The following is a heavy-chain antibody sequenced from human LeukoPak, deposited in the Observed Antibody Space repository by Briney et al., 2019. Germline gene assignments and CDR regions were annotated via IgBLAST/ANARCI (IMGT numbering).Heavy chain of an antibody. CDR1: GFSFRDYG. CDR3: ARVGSGSWPWAFDI. CDR2: IWNDGSKK. Sequence: GRSLTLSCAASGFSFRDYGMHWVRQPPGKGLEWVGVIWNDGSKKDYADFVKGRLTISRDNSKSTLYLPVNSLRAEDTAVYYCARVGSGSWPWAFDIWGQGTMVTVSP. D-gene: IGHD3-10*01. V-gene: IGHV3-33*01. J-gene: IGHJ3*02.